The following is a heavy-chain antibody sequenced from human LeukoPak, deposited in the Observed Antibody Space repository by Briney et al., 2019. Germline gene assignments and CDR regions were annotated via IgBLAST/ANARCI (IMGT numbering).Heavy chain of an antibody. V-gene: IGHV1-18*01. CDR3: ARSLGIGAFDI. CDR1: GYTFTSYG. CDR2: ISAYNGNT. D-gene: IGHD2-21*01. Sequence: ASVKVSSKASGYTFTSYGISWVRPAPEQGLEWVGWISAYNGNTNYAQKLQGRVTMTTDTHTSTAYMELRSLRSDDTSVYYCARSLGIGAFDIWGQGTMVTVSS. J-gene: IGHJ3*02.